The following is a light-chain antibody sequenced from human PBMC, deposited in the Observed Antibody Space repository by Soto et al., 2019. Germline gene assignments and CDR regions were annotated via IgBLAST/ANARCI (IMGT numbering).Light chain of an antibody. Sequence: EIVMTQSPATLSVSPGERATLSCRASQSVNNNLAWYQQRPGQAPRLLIYDTSTRATGIPARFSGSGSGTDFTLTISRLEPEDFAVYYCQQYGSSLGVTFGGGTKVDIK. V-gene: IGKV3-15*01. CDR1: QSVNNN. J-gene: IGKJ4*01. CDR2: DTS. CDR3: QQYGSSLGVT.